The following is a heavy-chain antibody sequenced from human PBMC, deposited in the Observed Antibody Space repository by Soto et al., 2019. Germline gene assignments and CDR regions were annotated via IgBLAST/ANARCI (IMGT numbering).Heavy chain of an antibody. CDR3: AKGRSYYYYYGVDV. V-gene: IGHV3-23*01. CDR1: GFTLSSYA. Sequence: GGSLRLSCTPSGFTLSSYAISWVRQAQGKGLEWVSDIIDSGGSTYYADSVKGRFTISTDNSKSTLYLQMNSLRAEDTALYYCAKGRSYYYYYGVDVWGQGTTVTVSS. CDR2: IIDSGGST. J-gene: IGHJ6*02.